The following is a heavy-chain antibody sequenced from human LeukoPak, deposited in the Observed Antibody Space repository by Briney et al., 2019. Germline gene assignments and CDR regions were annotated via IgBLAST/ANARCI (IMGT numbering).Heavy chain of an antibody. Sequence: PGGSLRLSCAASGFTFSSYSMNWVRQAPGKGLDWVSSISSGSTYIYYGDSLKGRFTISRDNAKNSLYLQMNSLRAEDTAVYYCARRVASANDAFDIWGQGTMVTVSS. CDR2: ISSGSTYI. CDR3: ARRVASANDAFDI. V-gene: IGHV3-21*01. CDR1: GFTFSSYS. J-gene: IGHJ3*02. D-gene: IGHD6-13*01.